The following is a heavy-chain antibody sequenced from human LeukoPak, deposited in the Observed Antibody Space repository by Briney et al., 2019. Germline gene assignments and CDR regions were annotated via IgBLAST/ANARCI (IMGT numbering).Heavy chain of an antibody. CDR1: GGSFSGYY. CDR2: INHSGST. Sequence: SETLSLTCAVYGGSFSGYYWSWIRQPPRKGVEWNGEINHSGSTNYNPSLKSRVTISVDTSKNQFSLKLSSVTAADTAVYYCARGSMDFWSGYYKGGFDYWGQGTLVTVSS. CDR3: ARGSMDFWSGYYKGGFDY. D-gene: IGHD3-3*01. J-gene: IGHJ4*02. V-gene: IGHV4-34*01.